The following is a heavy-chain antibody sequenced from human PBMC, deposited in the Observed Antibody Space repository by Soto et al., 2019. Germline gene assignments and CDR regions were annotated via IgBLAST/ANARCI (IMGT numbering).Heavy chain of an antibody. CDR3: AKSIAPYPGDAFDI. CDR2: ISYDGSNK. Sequence: GGSLRLSCAASGFTFSSYAMHWVRQAPGKGLEWVAVISYDGSNKYYADSVKGRFTISRDNSKNTLYLQMNSLRAEDTAVYYCAKSIAPYPGDAFDIWGQGTMVTVSS. CDR1: GFTFSSYA. D-gene: IGHD6-6*01. J-gene: IGHJ3*02. V-gene: IGHV3-30-3*01.